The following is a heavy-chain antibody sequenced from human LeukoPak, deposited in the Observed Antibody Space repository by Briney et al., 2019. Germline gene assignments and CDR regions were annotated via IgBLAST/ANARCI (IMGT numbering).Heavy chain of an antibody. V-gene: IGHV1-69*13. J-gene: IGHJ4*02. D-gene: IGHD3-22*01. CDR1: GDTFSRYA. Sequence: SVKVSCKAPGDTFSRYAINWVRQAPGQGLEWMGGIIPMSGTANYAQKFQGRVTIVADESTSTAYMELSSLRSEDTAVYYCARDPGYYDSSGYYHMNYFDYWGQGTLVTVSS. CDR3: ARDPGYYDSSGYYHMNYFDY. CDR2: IIPMSGTA.